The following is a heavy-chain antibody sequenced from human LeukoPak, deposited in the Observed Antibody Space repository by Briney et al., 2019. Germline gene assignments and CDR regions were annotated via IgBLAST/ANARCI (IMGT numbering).Heavy chain of an antibody. CDR2: ISSSGSTI. D-gene: IGHD3-10*01. Sequence: PGGSLRLSCAASGFTFSDYYMSWIRQAPGKGLEWVSYISSSGSTIYYADSVKGRFTISRDNSKNTLYLQMNSLRAEDTAVYYCAKFRVRGVIGCLDYWGQGTLVTVSS. CDR1: GFTFSDYY. V-gene: IGHV3-11*01. J-gene: IGHJ4*02. CDR3: AKFRVRGVIGCLDY.